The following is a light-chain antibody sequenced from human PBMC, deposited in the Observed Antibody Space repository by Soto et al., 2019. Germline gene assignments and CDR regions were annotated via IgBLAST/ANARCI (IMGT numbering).Light chain of an antibody. CDR2: GAS. CDR1: QSVDSTY. CDR3: YQHSNCPPST. J-gene: IGKJ5*01. Sequence: EIVLTQSPGTLSLSPGERATLSCRASQSVDSTYLTWYQQKPGQAPRLLIYGASGRATGIPDRFSGSGYGTDVSITIISLVPEEFAVYYCYQHSNCPPSTFGQGTRLEIK. V-gene: IGKV3D-20*02.